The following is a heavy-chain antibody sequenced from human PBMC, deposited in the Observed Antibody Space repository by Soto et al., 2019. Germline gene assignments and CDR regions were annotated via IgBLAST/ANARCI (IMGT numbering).Heavy chain of an antibody. J-gene: IGHJ6*02. CDR1: GGTFSIYA. Sequence: SVKVSCKASGGTFSIYAISWVRQAPGQGLEWMGGIIPIFGTANYAQKFQGRVTITADKSTSTAYMELSSLRSEDTAVYYCARDGEMAPDYYYYGMDVWGQGTTVTVSS. V-gene: IGHV1-69*06. CDR2: IIPIFGTA. D-gene: IGHD3-10*01. CDR3: ARDGEMAPDYYYYGMDV.